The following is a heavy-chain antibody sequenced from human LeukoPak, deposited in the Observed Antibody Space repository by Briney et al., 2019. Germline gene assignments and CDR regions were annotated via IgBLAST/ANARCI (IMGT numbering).Heavy chain of an antibody. CDR2: IWYDGSHK. Sequence: GRSLRLSCAASGFTFSSYGMHWVRQAPGKGLEWVADIWYDGSHKYYAGSVKGRFTISRDNSKNTLHLQMNSLRAEDTAVYYCARDLLLWFGELSGDSDYWGQGTLVTVSS. CDR3: ARDLLLWFGELSGDSDY. D-gene: IGHD3-10*01. V-gene: IGHV3-33*01. CDR1: GFTFSSYG. J-gene: IGHJ4*02.